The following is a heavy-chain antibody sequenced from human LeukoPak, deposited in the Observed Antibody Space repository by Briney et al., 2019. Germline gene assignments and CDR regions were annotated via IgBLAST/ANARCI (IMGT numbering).Heavy chain of an antibody. CDR2: ISSSSTI. J-gene: IGHJ4*02. CDR1: GFTFSSYS. Sequence: PGGSLRLSCAASGFTFSSYSMNWVRQAPGKGLEWVSYISSSSTIYYANSVKGRFTISRDNAKNSLYLQMNSLRDEDTAVYYRARTTGYYYYFDYWGQGTLVTVSS. D-gene: IGHD3-9*01. CDR3: ARTTGYYYYFDY. V-gene: IGHV3-48*02.